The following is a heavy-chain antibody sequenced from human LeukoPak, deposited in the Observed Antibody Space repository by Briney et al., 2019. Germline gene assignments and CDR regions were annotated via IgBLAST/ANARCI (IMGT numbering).Heavy chain of an antibody. CDR1: GFTFSSYG. Sequence: GGSLRLSCAASGFTFSSYGMHWFRQAPGKGLGWVAVIWYDGSKKYYADSVKGRFTISRDNSKNTLYLQMDSLRAEDTAVYYCARYNTGSVDYWGLGTLVTVSS. CDR2: IWYDGSKK. CDR3: ARYNTGSVDY. V-gene: IGHV3-33*01. D-gene: IGHD2-8*02. J-gene: IGHJ4*02.